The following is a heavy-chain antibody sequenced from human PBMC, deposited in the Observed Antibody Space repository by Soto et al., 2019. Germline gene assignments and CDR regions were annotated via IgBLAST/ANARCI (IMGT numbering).Heavy chain of an antibody. CDR1: GFTFSSYG. D-gene: IGHD3-16*01. Sequence: QVQLVESGGGVVQPGRSLRLSCAASGFTFSSYGVHWVRQAPGKGLEWVALISNDGSNKYYVDSVKGRFTISRDNSKNTLYLQMNSLRAEDTAVYYCGGGHYFSDYWGQGTLITVSS. CDR2: ISNDGSNK. V-gene: IGHV3-30*03. CDR3: GGGHYFSDY. J-gene: IGHJ4*02.